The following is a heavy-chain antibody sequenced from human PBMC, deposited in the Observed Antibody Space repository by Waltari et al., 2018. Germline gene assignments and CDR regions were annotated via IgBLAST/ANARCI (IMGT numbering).Heavy chain of an antibody. CDR2: IYATGST. Sequence: VQLQESGPGLVKPSETLSLTCTVSGGSISTYYWSWIRQPAGKGLEWIGRIYATGSTNYHPSRESRVTMSVDTAKNQFSLKLSSVTAADTAVYYCARLPYNNIYFYYYMDVWGKGTTVTVSS. CDR1: GGSISTYY. D-gene: IGHD3-10*01. V-gene: IGHV4-4*07. J-gene: IGHJ6*03. CDR3: ARLPYNNIYFYYYMDV.